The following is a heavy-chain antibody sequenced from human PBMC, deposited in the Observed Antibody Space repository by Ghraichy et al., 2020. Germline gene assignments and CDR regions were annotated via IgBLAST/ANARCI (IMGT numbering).Heavy chain of an antibody. Sequence: GESLNISCAVSGFTVSSNYMSWVRQAPGKGLEWVSVIYSGGSTDYADSVKGRFTISRDNSKNTLYLQMNSLRAEDTAVYYCARPWGAGVWGQGTTVTVSS. CDR3: ARPWGAGV. V-gene: IGHV3-66*02. CDR2: IYSGGST. CDR1: GFTVSSNY. D-gene: IGHD1-26*01. J-gene: IGHJ6*02.